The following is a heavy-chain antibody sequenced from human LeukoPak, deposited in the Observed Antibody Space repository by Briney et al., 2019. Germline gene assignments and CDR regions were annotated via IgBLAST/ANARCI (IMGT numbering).Heavy chain of an antibody. CDR1: GFTFSNYA. J-gene: IGHJ4*02. CDR2: ISGSGGQK. V-gene: IGHV3-23*01. CDR3: AKPRAVGVNAFFDY. Sequence: GGSPRLSCAASGFTFSNYALSWVRQAPGKGLEWVSLISGSGGQKDYADSVKGRFTISRDNSRNTLNLQMNSLRAEDTAIYYCAKPRAVGVNAFFDYWGQGTLVTVSS.